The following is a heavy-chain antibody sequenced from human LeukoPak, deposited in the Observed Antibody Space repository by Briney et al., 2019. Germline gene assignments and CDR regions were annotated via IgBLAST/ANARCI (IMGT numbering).Heavy chain of an antibody. Sequence: TGESLKISCKGSGYSFTSYWIGWVRQMPGKGLEWMGIIYPGDSDTRYSPSFQGQVTISADKPISTAYLQWSSLKASDTAMYYCARHKDAVAGTNWFDPWGQGTLVTVSS. D-gene: IGHD6-19*01. J-gene: IGHJ5*02. V-gene: IGHV5-51*01. CDR2: IYPGDSDT. CDR1: GYSFTSYW. CDR3: ARHKDAVAGTNWFDP.